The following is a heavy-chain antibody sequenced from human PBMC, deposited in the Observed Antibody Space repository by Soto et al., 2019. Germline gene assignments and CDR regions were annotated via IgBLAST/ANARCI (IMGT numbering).Heavy chain of an antibody. Sequence: GGSLRLSCAGSGFSFSDYYMSWIRQAPGKGLEWVSYISSSGDIIYYADSVKGRFTISRDNAKNSLYLQMNSLRAEDTAVYYCARDLGYYASDGYFDYWGQGAVVTVSS. D-gene: IGHD3-22*01. CDR1: GFSFSDYY. CDR3: ARDLGYYASDGYFDY. J-gene: IGHJ4*02. V-gene: IGHV3-11*01. CDR2: ISSSGDII.